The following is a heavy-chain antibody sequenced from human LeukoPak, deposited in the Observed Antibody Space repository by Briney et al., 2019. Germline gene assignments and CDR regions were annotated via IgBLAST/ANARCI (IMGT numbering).Heavy chain of an antibody. CDR1: GYTFTSYY. D-gene: IGHD3-3*01. Sequence: ASVKVSCKASGYTFTSYYMHWVRQAPGQGLEWMGIINPSGGSTSYAQKFQGRVTMTRDTSTSTVYMELSSLRSEDTAVYYCARDSPSDFWSGYRGAFDIWGQGTMVTVSS. CDR2: INPSGGST. CDR3: ARDSPSDFWSGYRGAFDI. J-gene: IGHJ3*02. V-gene: IGHV1-46*01.